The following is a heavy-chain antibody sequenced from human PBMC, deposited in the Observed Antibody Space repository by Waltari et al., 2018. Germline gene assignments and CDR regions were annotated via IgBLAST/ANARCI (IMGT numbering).Heavy chain of an antibody. J-gene: IGHJ4*02. V-gene: IGHV4-39*07. CDR2: IYYSGSK. CDR3: AREEIYYDTSGYYFDY. D-gene: IGHD3-22*01. Sequence: QLQLQESDPGLVKPSETLSLTCTVSGDSISSSSYYWGWIRQPPGKGLEWIASIYYSGSKYYNPSLRSRLTISLDTSKNQFSLKVSSVTAADTAVYYCAREEIYYDTSGYYFDYWGQGTLVTVSS. CDR1: GDSISSSSYY.